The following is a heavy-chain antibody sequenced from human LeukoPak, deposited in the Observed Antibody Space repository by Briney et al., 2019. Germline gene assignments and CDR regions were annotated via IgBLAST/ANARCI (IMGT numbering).Heavy chain of an antibody. CDR3: ARDGGTVTTSHDY. CDR1: GFTFSSYA. CDR2: ISYDGSNK. J-gene: IGHJ4*02. V-gene: IGHV3-30*07. Sequence: GRSLRLSCAASGFTFSSYAMHWVRQAPGKGLEWVAVISYDGSNKYYADSVKGRFTISRDNSKNTLYLQMNSLRAEDTAVYYCARDGGTVTTSHDYWGQGTLVTVSS. D-gene: IGHD4-11*01.